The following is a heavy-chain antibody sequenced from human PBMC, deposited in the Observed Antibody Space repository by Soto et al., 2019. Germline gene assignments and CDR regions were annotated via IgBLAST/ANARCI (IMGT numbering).Heavy chain of an antibody. CDR3: ARVPHPMIPAASNWFDP. J-gene: IGHJ5*02. V-gene: IGHV1-69*01. Sequence: QVQLVQSGAEVKKPGSSVKVSCKASGGTFSSYAISWVRQAPGQGLEWMGGIIPIFGTANYARKFQGRVTITADESTSTAYMELSSLRSEDTAVYYCARVPHPMIPAASNWFDPWGQGTLVTVSS. CDR1: GGTFSSYA. CDR2: IIPIFGTA. D-gene: IGHD3-22*01.